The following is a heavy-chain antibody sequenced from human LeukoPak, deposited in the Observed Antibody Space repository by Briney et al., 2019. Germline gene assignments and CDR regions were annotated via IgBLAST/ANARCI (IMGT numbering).Heavy chain of an antibody. D-gene: IGHD5-24*01. CDR2: VHYSEST. Sequence: SETLSLTCTVSGVSITSYYWSWVRQPPGKGLEWIGYVHYSESTKYNPSLKNRVTISLDTSKNQFSLRLSSVTDADAALYYCTREGATVDHWGQGTLVSVSS. CDR1: GVSITSYY. CDR3: TREGATVDH. V-gene: IGHV4-59*01. J-gene: IGHJ4*02.